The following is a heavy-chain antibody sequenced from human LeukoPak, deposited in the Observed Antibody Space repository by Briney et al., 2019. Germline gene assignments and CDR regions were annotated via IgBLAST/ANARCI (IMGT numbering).Heavy chain of an antibody. CDR3: ARVEPFGYCSSTSCYDWDY. CDR2: ISAYNGNT. Sequence: GASVKVSCKASGYTFTSYGITWVRQAPGQGLEWMGWISAYNGNTNYAQKLQGRVTITTDTSTSTAYMELRSLRSYDTAVYYCARVEPFGYCSSTSCYDWDYWGQGTLVTVSS. CDR1: GYTFTSYG. J-gene: IGHJ4*02. V-gene: IGHV1-18*01. D-gene: IGHD2-2*03.